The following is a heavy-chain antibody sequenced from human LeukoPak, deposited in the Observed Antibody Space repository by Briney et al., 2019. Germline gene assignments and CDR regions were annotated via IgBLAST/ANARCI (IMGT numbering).Heavy chain of an antibody. CDR2: ISSSGSTI. CDR3: ARGTFAWYFDD. J-gene: IGHJ4*02. Sequence: PGGSLRLSCAASGFTFSNYYMSWIRQAPGKGLEWVSYISSSGSTIYYADSVKGRFTISRDNAKNSLYLQTTSLIAEDTAVYYRARGTFAWYFDDWGQGTLVTVSS. V-gene: IGHV3-11*01. CDR1: GFTFSNYY. D-gene: IGHD3-16*01.